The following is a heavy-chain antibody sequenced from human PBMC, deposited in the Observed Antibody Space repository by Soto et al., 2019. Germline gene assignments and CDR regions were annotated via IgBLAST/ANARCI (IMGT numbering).Heavy chain of an antibody. CDR1: GGTFSSYT. D-gene: IGHD4-17*01. Sequence: QVQLVQSGAEVKKPGSSVKVSCKASGGTFSSYTISWVRQAPGQGLEWMGRIISILGIANYEQKFQGRVTITADKSTSTAYMELSSLRSEDTAVYYCARDYGDYAFDYWGQGTLVTVSS. V-gene: IGHV1-69*08. CDR2: IISILGIA. J-gene: IGHJ4*02. CDR3: ARDYGDYAFDY.